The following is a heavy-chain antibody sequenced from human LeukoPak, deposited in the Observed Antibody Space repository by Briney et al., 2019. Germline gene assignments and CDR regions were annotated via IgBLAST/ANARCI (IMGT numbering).Heavy chain of an antibody. CDR2: IYTSGST. V-gene: IGHV4-4*07. J-gene: IGHJ6*03. CDR3: ARDRCSSTSCHPRGYYYYMDV. CDR1: GGSISSYY. D-gene: IGHD2-2*01. Sequence: SETLSLTCTVSGGSISSYYWSWIRQPAGKGLEWIGRIYTSGSTNYNPSLKSRVTMSVDTSKNQFSLKLSSVTAADTAVYYCARDRCSSTSCHPRGYYYYMDVWGKGTTVTVSS.